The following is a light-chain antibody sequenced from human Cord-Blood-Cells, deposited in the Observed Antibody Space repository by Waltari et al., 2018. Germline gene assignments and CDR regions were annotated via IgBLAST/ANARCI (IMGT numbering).Light chain of an antibody. CDR2: DVS. CDR3: CSYAGSYTWV. J-gene: IGLJ3*02. Sequence: QSALTQPRSVSGSPGQSVTISCTGTSSDVGGYNDVSWYQQHPGKAPKLMIYDVSKRPSGVPDRFSGSKSGNTASLTISGLQAEDEADYYCCSYAGSYTWVFGGGTKLPVL. V-gene: IGLV2-11*01. CDR1: SSDVGGYND.